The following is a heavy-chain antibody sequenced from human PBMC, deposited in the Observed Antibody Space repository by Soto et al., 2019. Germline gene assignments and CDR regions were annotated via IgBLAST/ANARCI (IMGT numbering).Heavy chain of an antibody. CDR2: MSRSGRSI. Sequence: PGGSLRLSCAASGFTFSDYYMSWICQAPGKGQEWVSYMSRSGRSIYDADSGKGQFTMSRDNANTSLYLQMNSLRAEDTAVYYCARVSLETYYDIFTGPPRHWGQGTLVTVSS. J-gene: IGHJ4*02. D-gene: IGHD3-9*01. CDR3: ARVSLETYYDIFTGPPRH. CDR1: GFTFSDYY. V-gene: IGHV3-11*01.